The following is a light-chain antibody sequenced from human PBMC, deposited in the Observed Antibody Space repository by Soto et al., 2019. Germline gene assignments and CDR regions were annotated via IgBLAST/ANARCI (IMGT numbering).Light chain of an antibody. CDR3: PSSDSSAPVV. CDR1: ALPNQY. Sequence: SSELAQPPSVSVSPGQTARITCSGDALPNQYAYWYQQKPGQAPVLVIYKDSERPSGIPERFSGSSSGTTVTLTISGVQAEDEADYYCPSSDSSAPVVFGGGTKLTVL. CDR2: KDS. J-gene: IGLJ2*01. V-gene: IGLV3-25*03.